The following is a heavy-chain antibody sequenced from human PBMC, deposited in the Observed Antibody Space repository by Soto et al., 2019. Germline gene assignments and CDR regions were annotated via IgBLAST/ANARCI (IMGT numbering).Heavy chain of an antibody. D-gene: IGHD5-12*01. Sequence: PGESLKISCKGSGYSFTSYWIGWVRQMPGKGLEWMGIIYPGDSDTRYSPSFQGQVTISADKSISTAYLQWSSLKASDTAMYYCARLAGYSGYDYYYYYGKDVWSQGTTVTVSS. CDR1: GYSFTSYW. V-gene: IGHV5-51*01. CDR3: ARLAGYSGYDYYYYYGKDV. J-gene: IGHJ6*02. CDR2: IYPGDSDT.